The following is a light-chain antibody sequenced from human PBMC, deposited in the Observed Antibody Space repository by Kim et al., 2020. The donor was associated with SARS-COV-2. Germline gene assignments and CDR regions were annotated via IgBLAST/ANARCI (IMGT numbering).Light chain of an antibody. J-gene: IGKJ2*01. CDR1: QSVLYSSNNKNY. CDR2: WAT. CDR3: HQYYNRPQT. V-gene: IGKV4-1*01. Sequence: DIVMTQSPDSLAVSLGERATIKCKSSQSVLYSSNNKNYVAWYQQKSGQPPRLLIYWATTREHGVPDRFIGSGSGTDFTLTISSLQAEDVALYFCHQYYNRPQTFGQGTKLEIK.